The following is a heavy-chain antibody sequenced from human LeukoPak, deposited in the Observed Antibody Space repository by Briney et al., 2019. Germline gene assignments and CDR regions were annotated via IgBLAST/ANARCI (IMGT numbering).Heavy chain of an antibody. CDR2: IRYDGSNK. J-gene: IGHJ6*03. CDR3: AKVYSIRPESIDYYYYYMDV. Sequence: PGGSLRLSCAASGFTFSSYGMHWVRQAPGKGLEWVAFIRYDGSNKYYADSVKGRFTISRDNSKNTLYLQMNSLRAEDTAVYYCAKVYSIRPESIDYYYYYMDVWGKGTTVTVSS. V-gene: IGHV3-30*02. D-gene: IGHD4-11*01. CDR1: GFTFSSYG.